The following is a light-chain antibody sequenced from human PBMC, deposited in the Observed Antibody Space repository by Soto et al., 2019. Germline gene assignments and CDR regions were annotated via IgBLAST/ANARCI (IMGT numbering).Light chain of an antibody. Sequence: QPVLTQSPSASASLGASVKLTYTLSSGHSNYAIAWHQQQPEKGPRYLMKLNSDGSHSKGDGIPDRFSGSSSGAERYLTISSLQSEDEADYYCQTWVTGIQIFGGGTKLTVL. CDR1: SGHSNYA. CDR3: QTWVTGIQI. CDR2: LNSDGSH. J-gene: IGLJ2*01. V-gene: IGLV4-69*01.